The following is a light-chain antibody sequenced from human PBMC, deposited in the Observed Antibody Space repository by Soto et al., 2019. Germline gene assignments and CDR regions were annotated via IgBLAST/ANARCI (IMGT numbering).Light chain of an antibody. CDR3: ETWDSNTHV. CDR2: LEGSGNY. J-gene: IGLJ1*01. Sequence: VLTQSSSASASLGSSVKLTCTLSSGHSSYIIAWHQQQPGKAPRYLMKLEGSGNYNRGSGVPDRFSGSSSGADRYLTISNLQFEDEADYYCETWDSNTHVFGTGTKVTVL. CDR1: SGHSSYI. V-gene: IGLV4-60*02.